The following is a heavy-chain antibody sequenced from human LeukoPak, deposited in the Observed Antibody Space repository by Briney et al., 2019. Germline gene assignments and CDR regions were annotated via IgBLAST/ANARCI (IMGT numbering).Heavy chain of an antibody. Sequence: GGSLRLSCAASGFTFSSYAMHWVRQAPGKGLEWVAVISYDGGNKYYADSVKGRFTISRDNSKNTLYLQMNSLRAEDTAVYYCARDGFSSSWGLAYWGQGTLVTVSS. CDR1: GFTFSSYA. CDR3: ARDGFSSSWGLAY. V-gene: IGHV3-30*04. CDR2: ISYDGGNK. D-gene: IGHD6-13*01. J-gene: IGHJ4*02.